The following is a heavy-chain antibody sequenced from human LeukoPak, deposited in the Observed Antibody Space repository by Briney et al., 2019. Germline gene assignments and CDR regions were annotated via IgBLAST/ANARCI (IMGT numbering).Heavy chain of an antibody. CDR1: GGSISSYY. Sequence: PSETLSLTCTVSGGSISSYYWSWIRQPPGKGLEWIGYICYSGSTNYNPSLKSRVTISIDTSKNQFSLKLSSVTAADTAVYFCARQVRTTVHFDPWGQGTLVTVSS. CDR3: ARQVRTTVHFDP. V-gene: IGHV4-59*01. J-gene: IGHJ5*02. CDR2: ICYSGST. D-gene: IGHD4-17*01.